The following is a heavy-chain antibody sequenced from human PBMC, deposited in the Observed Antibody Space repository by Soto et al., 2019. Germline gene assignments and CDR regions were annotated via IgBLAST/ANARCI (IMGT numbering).Heavy chain of an antibody. J-gene: IGHJ4*02. CDR1: GYTFISYW. Sequence: PGESLKISCKGSGYTFISYWIGWVRQKPGKGLEWMGMIYPGDSDTRYSPSFQGQVTTSADKSINTAYLQWSSLEASDTAVYYCARIIAASGTGFDYWGQGTLVTVSS. CDR2: IYPGDSDT. D-gene: IGHD3-16*02. CDR3: ARIIAASGTGFDY. V-gene: IGHV5-51*01.